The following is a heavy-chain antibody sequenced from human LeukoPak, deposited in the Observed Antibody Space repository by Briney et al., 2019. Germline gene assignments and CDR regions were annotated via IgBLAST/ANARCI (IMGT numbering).Heavy chain of an antibody. CDR1: GYSFPSYG. Sequence: ASVKVSCKASGYSFPSYGISWVRQAPGQGLEWMGWTSAYNGATIYAQKFQDRVTITTDTFTSTAYMEVRSLRSDDTAVYYCARESSSGSYQNDYWGQGTLVPVSS. J-gene: IGHJ4*02. D-gene: IGHD3-10*01. CDR3: ARESSSGSYQNDY. V-gene: IGHV1-18*01. CDR2: TSAYNGAT.